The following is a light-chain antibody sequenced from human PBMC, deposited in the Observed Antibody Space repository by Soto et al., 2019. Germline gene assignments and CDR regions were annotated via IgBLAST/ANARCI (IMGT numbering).Light chain of an antibody. J-gene: IGLJ2*01. CDR2: SHN. CDR3: AAWDDSLNGHVV. Sequence: QAVVTQPPSASGTPGQRVTISCSGSSSNIGSNTVTWYQQLPGTAPKLLIYSHNQRPSGVPDRFSGSKSGTSASLAINGLQSEDEADYYCAAWDDSLNGHVVFGGGTKLTVL. CDR1: SSNIGSNT. V-gene: IGLV1-44*01.